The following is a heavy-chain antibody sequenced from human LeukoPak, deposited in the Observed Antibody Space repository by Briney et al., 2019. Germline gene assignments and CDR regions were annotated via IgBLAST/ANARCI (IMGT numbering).Heavy chain of an antibody. J-gene: IGHJ4*02. Sequence: PGGSLRLSCAASGFTLSNYAMSWVRQAPGRGLEWVPSVSGNGGTASYADPVKGRFTNSRDNSKNTLYLQMNGLRAEDRAVYYCAKGDYFDSNDYFRAFDWWGRRTRVSVSS. D-gene: IGHD3-22*01. V-gene: IGHV3-23*01. CDR1: GFTLSNYA. CDR2: VSGNGGTA. CDR3: AKGDYFDSNDYFRAFDW.